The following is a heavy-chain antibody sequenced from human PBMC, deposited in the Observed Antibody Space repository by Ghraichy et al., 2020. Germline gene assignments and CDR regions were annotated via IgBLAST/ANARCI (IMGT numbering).Heavy chain of an antibody. CDR3: TTETYREIFTGRYKVQYYYGMDV. V-gene: IGHV3-15*01. CDR1: GLTFSKAW. CDR2: IKSKTNGGTA. D-gene: IGHD3-9*01. Sequence: GGSLRLSCAASGLTFSKAWMSWVRQAPGKGLEWVGRIKSKTNGGTADYAAPVKGRFTISRDDSKNTLYLQMDSLKTEDTAVYSCTTETYREIFTGRYKVQYYYGMDVWGQGTTVIVSS. J-gene: IGHJ6*02.